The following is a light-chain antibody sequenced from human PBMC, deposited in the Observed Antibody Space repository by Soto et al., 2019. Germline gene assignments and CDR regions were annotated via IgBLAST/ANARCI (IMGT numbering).Light chain of an antibody. CDR2: DAS. CDR3: QQYDNWPSLT. V-gene: IGKV3-15*01. Sequence: EIVMTQSPATLSVSPGERATLSCRASQSVNSNLAWYQQTPGQSPRLLIYDASTRATGIPARFSASGSGTEFTLTISGLQSEDCAVYYCQQYDNWPSLTFGGGTKVDIK. CDR1: QSVNSN. J-gene: IGKJ4*01.